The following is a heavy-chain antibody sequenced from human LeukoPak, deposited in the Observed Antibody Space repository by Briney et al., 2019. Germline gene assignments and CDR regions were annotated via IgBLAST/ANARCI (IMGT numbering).Heavy chain of an antibody. CDR1: GFTVSNNY. CDR2: IYHSGST. D-gene: IGHD1-26*01. CDR3: ARTVVGAANPYFDY. J-gene: IGHJ4*02. Sequence: GSLRLSCAASGFTVSNNYMSWVRHIPGKGLEWIGEIYHSGSTNYNPSLKSRVTISVDKSKNQFSLNLSSVTAADTAVYYCARTVVGAANPYFDYWGQGTLVTVSS. V-gene: IGHV4-4*02.